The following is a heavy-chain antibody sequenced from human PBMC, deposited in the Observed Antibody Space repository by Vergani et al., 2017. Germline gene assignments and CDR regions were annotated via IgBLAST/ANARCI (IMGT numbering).Heavy chain of an antibody. Sequence: EVQLVQSGAEVKKPGESLRISCKGSGYSFTSYRIICARQMPGKGLEWMGRIDPGDSYTNYSPSFQGHVTISADKSISTAYLQWSSLKASDTAMYYCARVGWSYYDSSGYYYAPGGWFDPWGQGTLVTVSS. CDR1: GYSFTSYR. CDR3: ARVGWSYYDSSGYYYAPGGWFDP. V-gene: IGHV5-10-1*03. CDR2: IDPGDSYT. D-gene: IGHD3-22*01. J-gene: IGHJ5*02.